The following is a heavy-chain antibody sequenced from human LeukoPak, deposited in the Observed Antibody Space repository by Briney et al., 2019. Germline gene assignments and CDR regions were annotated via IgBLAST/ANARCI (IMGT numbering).Heavy chain of an antibody. CDR3: AKSSDYYGSGSYLVASYFGDYFGY. CDR2: IRYDGSNK. Sequence: GGSLRLSCAASGLTFSSYGMHWVRQAPGKGLEWVAFIRYDGSNKYYADSVKGRFTISRDNSKNTLYLQMNSLRAEDTAVYYCAKSSDYYGSGSYLVASYFGDYFGYWGQGTLVTVSS. CDR1: GLTFSSYG. J-gene: IGHJ4*02. V-gene: IGHV3-30*02. D-gene: IGHD3-10*01.